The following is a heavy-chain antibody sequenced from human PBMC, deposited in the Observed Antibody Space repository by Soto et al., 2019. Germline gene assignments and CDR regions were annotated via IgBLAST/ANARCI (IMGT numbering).Heavy chain of an antibody. J-gene: IGHJ4*02. CDR3: ARSEYYDILTGYYNVMGY. V-gene: IGHV1-18*01. D-gene: IGHD3-9*01. CDR1: GFSFTSHG. Sequence: GASVKVSCKASGFSFTSHGISWVRQAPGQGLEWMGWTSAYNGNTNYAQKLQGRVTMTTDTSTSTAYMELRSLRSDDTAVYYCARSEYYDILTGYYNVMGYWGQGTLVTVSS. CDR2: TSAYNGNT.